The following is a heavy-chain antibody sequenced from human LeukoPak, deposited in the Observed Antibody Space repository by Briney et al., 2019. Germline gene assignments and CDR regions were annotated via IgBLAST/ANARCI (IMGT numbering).Heavy chain of an antibody. CDR1: GFTFSSYW. D-gene: IGHD1-1*01. CDR2: INSDGSST. Sequence: GGSLRLSCVASGFTFSSYWMHWVRQAPGKGLVWVSHINSDGSSTNYADSVQGRFTISRDNSKNTLYLQMNSLRAEDTALYYCANEVRPNDYWGQGTLVTVSS. CDR3: ANEVRPNDY. J-gene: IGHJ4*02. V-gene: IGHV3-74*01.